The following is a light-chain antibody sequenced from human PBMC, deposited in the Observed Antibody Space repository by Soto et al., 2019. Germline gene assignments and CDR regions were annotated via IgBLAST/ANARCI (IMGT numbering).Light chain of an antibody. CDR3: QQYNSGA. J-gene: IGKJ1*01. Sequence: DVQMTQSPSTLSASVGDRVTLTCRASQNVGIWLAWYQQKPGKAPNLMIHKASTLGSGVPSMFSGSGSGTEFTLTITSLQPDDFATYYCQQYNSGAFGQGTKVEFK. V-gene: IGKV1-5*03. CDR1: QNVGIW. CDR2: KAS.